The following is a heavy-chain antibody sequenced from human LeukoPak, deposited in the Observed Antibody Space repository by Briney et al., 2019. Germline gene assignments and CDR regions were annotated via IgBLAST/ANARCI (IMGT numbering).Heavy chain of an antibody. V-gene: IGHV1-8*03. CDR3: ARGNRGVILTAMRGNWFDA. D-gene: IGHD2-21*02. CDR2: MNPNSANT. CDR1: GYTFINYD. J-gene: IGHJ5*02. Sequence: GPVKVSCKASGYTFINYDINWVRQAPGQGLEWMGWMNPNSANTGYAQKFQGRVTITRNTSIGTAFMELSSLRSEDTAVYYCARGNRGVILTAMRGNWFDAWGQGTLVTVSS.